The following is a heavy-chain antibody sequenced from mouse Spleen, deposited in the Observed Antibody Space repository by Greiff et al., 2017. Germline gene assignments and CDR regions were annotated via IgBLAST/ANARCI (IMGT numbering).Heavy chain of an antibody. CDR2: IDPSDSET. CDR1: GYTFTSYW. D-gene: IGHD2-9*01. V-gene: IGHV1-52*01. J-gene: IGHJ2*01. CDR3: ARSGAYYGYDYFDY. Sequence: QVQLQQPGAELVRPGSSVKLSCKASGYTFTSYWMHWVKQRPIQGLEWIGNIDPSDSETHYNQKFKDKATLTVDKSSSTAYMQLSSLTSEDSAVYYCARSGAYYGYDYFDYWGQGTTLTVSS.